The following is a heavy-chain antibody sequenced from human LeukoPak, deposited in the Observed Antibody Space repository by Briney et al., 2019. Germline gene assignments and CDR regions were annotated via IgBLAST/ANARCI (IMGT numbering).Heavy chain of an antibody. CDR3: AKVRGYSGYETIDY. Sequence: PGGSLRLSCAASGFTFSSYAMSWVRQAPGKGLERVSAISGSGGSTYYADSVKGRFTISRDNSKNTLYLQMNSLRAEDTAVYYCAKVRGYSGYETIDYWGQGTLVTVSS. V-gene: IGHV3-23*01. J-gene: IGHJ4*02. D-gene: IGHD5-12*01. CDR1: GFTFSSYA. CDR2: ISGSGGST.